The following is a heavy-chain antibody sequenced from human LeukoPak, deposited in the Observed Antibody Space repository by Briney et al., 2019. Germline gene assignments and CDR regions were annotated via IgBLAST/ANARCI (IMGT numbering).Heavy chain of an antibody. CDR2: IWYDGSNK. CDR3: ARASTYYYDSSGYSGY. D-gene: IGHD3-22*01. J-gene: IGHJ4*02. Sequence: GGSLRLSCAASGFTFSSYGMHWVRQAPGKGLEWVAVIWYDGSNKYYADSVKGRFTITRDNSKNTLYLQMNSLRAEDTAVYYCARASTYYYDSSGYSGYWGQGTLVTVSS. CDR1: GFTFSSYG. V-gene: IGHV3-33*01.